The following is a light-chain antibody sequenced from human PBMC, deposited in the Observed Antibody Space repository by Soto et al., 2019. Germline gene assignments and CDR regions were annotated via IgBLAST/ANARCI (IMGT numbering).Light chain of an antibody. J-gene: IGKJ1*01. Sequence: IQMTQSPSTLSASVGDRVTITCQASQTISNWLAWYQQKPGKAPKLLIYKASTLESGVPSRFSGSGSGTEFTLPISSLQPEDFATYYCQQYNSYSQTFGQGTRWRS. CDR3: QQYNSYSQT. CDR2: KAS. CDR1: QTISNW. V-gene: IGKV1-5*03.